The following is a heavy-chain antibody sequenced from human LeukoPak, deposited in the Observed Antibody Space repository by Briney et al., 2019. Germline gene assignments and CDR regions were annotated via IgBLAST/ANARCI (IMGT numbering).Heavy chain of an antibody. V-gene: IGHV4-39*07. Sequence: PSETLSLTCTVSGGSISSSSYYWGWIRQPPGKGLEWIGSIYYSGSTYYNPSLKSRVTISVDTSKNQFSLKLSSVTAADTAVYYCARDRRYFDWELTYFDYWGQGTLVTVSS. D-gene: IGHD3-9*01. CDR1: GGSISSSSYY. J-gene: IGHJ4*02. CDR2: IYYSGST. CDR3: ARDRRYFDWELTYFDY.